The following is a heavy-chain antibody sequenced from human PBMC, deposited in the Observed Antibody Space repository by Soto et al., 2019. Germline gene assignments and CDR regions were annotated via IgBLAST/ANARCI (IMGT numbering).Heavy chain of an antibody. CDR3: ARGRRGYDSSGYYYYFDY. D-gene: IGHD3-22*01. CDR1: GGSFSGYY. Sequence: PSETLSLTCAVYGGSFSGYYWSWIRQPPGKGLEWIGEINHSGSTNYNPSLKSRVTISVDTSKNQFSLKLSSVTAADTAVYYCARGRRGYDSSGYYYYFDYWGQGTLVTVSS. CDR2: INHSGST. J-gene: IGHJ4*02. V-gene: IGHV4-34*01.